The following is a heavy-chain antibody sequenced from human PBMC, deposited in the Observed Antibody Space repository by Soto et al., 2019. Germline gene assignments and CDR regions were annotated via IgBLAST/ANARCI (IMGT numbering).Heavy chain of an antibody. CDR2: VYSHGAT. Sequence: EVHLVESGGGLIQPGGSLRLSCAASGFTVGNNYMTWVRQAPGKGLEWVSLVYSHGATYYADSVKGRFTICRDSSKNTFYLQLNSLRAEDTAMYYCTTSPRGGVWGQGTTVTVSS. V-gene: IGHV3-53*01. J-gene: IGHJ6*02. D-gene: IGHD2-15*01. CDR1: GFTVGNNY. CDR3: TTSPRGGV.